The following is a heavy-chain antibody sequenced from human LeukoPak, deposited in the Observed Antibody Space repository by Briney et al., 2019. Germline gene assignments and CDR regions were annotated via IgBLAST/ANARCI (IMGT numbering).Heavy chain of an antibody. CDR2: ISFDGSNK. V-gene: IGHV3-30-3*01. CDR3: ARDRLGDSADGGFSH. Sequence: GGPLRLSCAASGFTFSTYAMHWVRQTPGKGLGWVSVISFDGSNKYYADSVKGRFTISRDNSKNTLYLQMSSLRAEDTAVYYCARDRLGDSADGGFSHWGQGTLVTVSS. J-gene: IGHJ4*02. D-gene: IGHD1-26*01. CDR1: GFTFSTYA.